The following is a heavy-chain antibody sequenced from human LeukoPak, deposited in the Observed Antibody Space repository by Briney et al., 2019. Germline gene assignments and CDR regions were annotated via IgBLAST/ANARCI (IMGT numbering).Heavy chain of an antibody. CDR3: TTWVGAHFDF. CDR2: IDGPTFRT. V-gene: IGHV3-23*01. J-gene: IGHJ4*02. Sequence: GGSLRLSCAASGFTFRNYAMHWVRQAPGKGLEWVSTIDGPTFRTHYADPVMGRFTISRDNSKNTLYLQMNSLRAEDAAVYFCTTWVGAHFDFWGQGTLVTVSS. D-gene: IGHD1-26*01. CDR1: GFTFRNYA.